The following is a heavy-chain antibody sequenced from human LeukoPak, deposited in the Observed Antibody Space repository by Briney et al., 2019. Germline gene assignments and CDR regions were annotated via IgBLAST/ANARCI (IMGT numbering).Heavy chain of an antibody. V-gene: IGHV3-74*01. J-gene: IGHJ4*02. CDR2: ITNDGSST. CDR3: ASRHCSGGGCYFAGADPFDY. CDR1: GLTFSSHW. D-gene: IGHD2-15*01. Sequence: GGSLRLSCAASGLTFSSHWMHWVRQAPGKGLVWVSRITNDGSSTTYADSVKGRFTISRDNAKNMLYLQVNSLRAEDTAVYYCASRHCSGGGCYFAGADPFDYWGQGTLVTVSS.